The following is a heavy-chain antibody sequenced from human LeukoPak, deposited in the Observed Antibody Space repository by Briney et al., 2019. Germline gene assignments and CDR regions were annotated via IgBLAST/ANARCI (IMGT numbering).Heavy chain of an antibody. J-gene: IGHJ2*01. D-gene: IGHD2-15*01. CDR3: ARVSAATAVGGYFAY. V-gene: IGHV1-18*04. CDR1: GYTFTGYY. CDR2: ISAYNGNT. Sequence: ASVKVSCKASGYTFTGYYMHWVRQAPGQGLEWMGWISAYNGNTDYAQNLQGRVTMTTDTSTSTVYMELRSLRSDDAAVYYCARVSAATAVGGYFAYGGRGPLATAS.